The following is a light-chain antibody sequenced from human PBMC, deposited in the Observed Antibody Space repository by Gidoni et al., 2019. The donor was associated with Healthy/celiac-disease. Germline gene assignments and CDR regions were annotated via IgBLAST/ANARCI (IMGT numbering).Light chain of an antibody. CDR2: WAA. CDR1: QSVLYSSNNKNY. Sequence: ILMTQSPASLAVSLGERATINCQSSQSVLYSSNNKNYLAWYQQKPGQPPKLLIYWAATREDGVPDRFSGSGSGTDFTLTISSLQAEDVAVYYCQQYYSTPPYTFGQGTKLEIK. J-gene: IGKJ2*01. V-gene: IGKV4-1*01. CDR3: QQYYSTPPYT.